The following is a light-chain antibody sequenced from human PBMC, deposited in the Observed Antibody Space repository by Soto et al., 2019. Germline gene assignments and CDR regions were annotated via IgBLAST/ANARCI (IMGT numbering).Light chain of an antibody. CDR1: QSISSW. V-gene: IGKV1-5*03. Sequence: DIQMTQSPSTLSASVGDRVTITCRASQSISSWLAWYQQKPGKAPKLLIYKASSLESGVPSRFSGSGSGTEFPLTISSLQPDDFATYYCQLYNSYLLYTFGQGTKLEIK. CDR3: QLYNSYLLYT. CDR2: KAS. J-gene: IGKJ2*01.